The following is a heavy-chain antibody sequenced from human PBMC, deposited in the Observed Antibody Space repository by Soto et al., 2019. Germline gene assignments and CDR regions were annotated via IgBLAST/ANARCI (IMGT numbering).Heavy chain of an antibody. CDR1: GFTFSSYA. CDR3: AKDRARSPHDY. J-gene: IGHJ4*02. D-gene: IGHD6-19*01. CDR2: ISDSNGST. Sequence: GESLKISCAASGFTFSSYAMSWVRQAPGKGLEWVSTISDSNGSTYYADSVKGRFTISRDNSKNTLYLQMKSLRAEDTALYYCAKDRARSPHDYWGQGTLVTVSS. V-gene: IGHV3-23*01.